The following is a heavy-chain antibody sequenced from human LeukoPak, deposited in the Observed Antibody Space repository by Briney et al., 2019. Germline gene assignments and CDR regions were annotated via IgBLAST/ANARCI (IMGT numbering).Heavy chain of an antibody. D-gene: IGHD3-22*01. V-gene: IGHV1-46*01. CDR2: INPSGGST. Sequence: ASVKVACKASGYTFTSYYMHWVRQAPGQGLEWMGIINPSGGSTSYAQKFQGRVTMTRDTSTSTVYMELSSLRSEDTAVYYCARADITMTVDYWGQGTLVTVSS. CDR3: ARADITMTVDY. CDR1: GYTFTSYY. J-gene: IGHJ4*02.